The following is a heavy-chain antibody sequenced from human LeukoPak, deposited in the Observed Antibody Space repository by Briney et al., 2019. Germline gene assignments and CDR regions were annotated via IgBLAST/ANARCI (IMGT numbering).Heavy chain of an antibody. CDR2: ISGSGGST. J-gene: IGHJ4*02. CDR1: GFTFSSYA. V-gene: IGHV3-23*01. Sequence: GGSLRLSCAASGFTFSSYAMSWVRQAPGKGLEWVSAISGSGGSTYYADSVKGRFTISRDNSKNTLYLQMNSLRAEDTAVYYRAKDKGFTTGTVDSYFDYWGQGTLVTVPS. D-gene: IGHD1-1*01. CDR3: AKDKGFTTGTVDSYFDY.